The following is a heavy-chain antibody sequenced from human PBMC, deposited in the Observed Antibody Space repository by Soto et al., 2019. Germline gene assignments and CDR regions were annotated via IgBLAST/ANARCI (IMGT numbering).Heavy chain of an antibody. J-gene: IGHJ6*03. CDR3: ARVLGSIFGYMYV. Sequence: EVQLVDSGGGLVQPGGSLRLSCAASGFTFSSYAMHWVRQAPGKGLEYVSAISSNGGSTYYANSVKGRFTISRDNSKNALYLQMGSLRAEDMAVYDCARVLGSIFGYMYVWGKGTTVTVS. CDR2: ISSNGGST. D-gene: IGHD3-3*01. CDR1: GFTFSSYA. V-gene: IGHV3-64*01.